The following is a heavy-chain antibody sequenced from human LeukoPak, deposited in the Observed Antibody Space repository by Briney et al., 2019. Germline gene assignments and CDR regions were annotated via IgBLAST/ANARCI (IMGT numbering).Heavy chain of an antibody. CDR2: IKQDGSGK. D-gene: IGHD2-2*01. V-gene: IGHV3-7*01. J-gene: IGHJ4*02. Sequence: GGSLRLSCAASGFTFSSYWMSWVRQAPGKGLEWVANIKQDGSGKYYVDSVKGRFTISRDNAKNSLYLQMNSLRAEDTAVYYCARDCSSTSCPRNYWGQGTLVTVSS. CDR3: ARDCSSTSCPRNY. CDR1: GFTFSSYW.